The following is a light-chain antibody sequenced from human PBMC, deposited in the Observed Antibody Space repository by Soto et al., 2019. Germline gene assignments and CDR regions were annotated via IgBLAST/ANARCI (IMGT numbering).Light chain of an antibody. CDR1: QNVYINS. CDR2: GAS. Sequence: EVVLTQSPGTLSLSPGERATLSCRASQNVYINSLAWYQQKPGQPPRLLIYGASTRAAAIPDRFSGSGSGADFALSIDGLEPEEFAIYYCQQYGDSPLTCGPGTRVD. CDR3: QQYGDSPLT. V-gene: IGKV3-20*01. J-gene: IGKJ3*01.